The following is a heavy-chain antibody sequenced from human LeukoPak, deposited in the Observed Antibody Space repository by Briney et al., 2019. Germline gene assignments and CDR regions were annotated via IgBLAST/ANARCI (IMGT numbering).Heavy chain of an antibody. CDR3: AKMEGQRLYDYCMDV. Sequence: PGGSLRLSCAASGFAFSNFAMSWVRQAPGKGLEWVSAMSGSGYDTYYVESVKGRVTISRDNSKNTLYLHMNSLRADDTAVYYCAKMEGQRLYDYCMDVWGRGTTVTVSS. CDR2: MSGSGYDT. J-gene: IGHJ6*03. CDR1: GFAFSNFA. D-gene: IGHD3-3*01. V-gene: IGHV3-23*01.